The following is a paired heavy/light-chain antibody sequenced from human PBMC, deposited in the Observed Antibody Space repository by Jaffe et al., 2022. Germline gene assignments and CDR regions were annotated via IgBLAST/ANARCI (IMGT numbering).Heavy chain of an antibody. Sequence: QVQLVESGGGVVQPGGSLRLSCAASGFTFSTYGMHWVRQAPGKGLEWVAFIRFDGSNKYYADSVKGRFTISRDNSKNTLHLQMSSLKTEDTAMYYCAKDTLGDTHNFWSGPSYGAPGYWGQGTLVTVSS. D-gene: IGHD3-3*01. V-gene: IGHV3-30*02. CDR2: IRFDGSNK. CDR1: GFTFSTYG. J-gene: IGHJ4*02. CDR3: AKDTLGDTHNFWSGPSYGAPGY.
Light chain of an antibody. CDR2: ENN. Sequence: QSVLTQPPSVSAAPGQKVTISCSGSTSNIGNNYVSWYQQLPGTAPKLLIYENNKRPSGIPDRFSGSKSGTSATLGITGLQTGDEADYYCGTWDTSLSAGVFGGGTKLTVL. J-gene: IGLJ3*02. CDR1: TSNIGNNY. CDR3: GTWDTSLSAGV. V-gene: IGLV1-51*02.